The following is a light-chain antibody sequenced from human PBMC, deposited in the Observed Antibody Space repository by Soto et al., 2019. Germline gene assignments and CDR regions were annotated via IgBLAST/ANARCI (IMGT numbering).Light chain of an antibody. Sequence: ILMTQSPATLSVSPGERATLSCRASQSVSNNLAWYQQKPDQAPRLLIYDASTRATGIPARFSGSGSGTEFTLTISGLQSEDFAVYYCQQYNNWPPWTFGQRTKVEIK. CDR2: DAS. CDR3: QQYNNWPPWT. J-gene: IGKJ1*01. CDR1: QSVSNN. V-gene: IGKV3-15*01.